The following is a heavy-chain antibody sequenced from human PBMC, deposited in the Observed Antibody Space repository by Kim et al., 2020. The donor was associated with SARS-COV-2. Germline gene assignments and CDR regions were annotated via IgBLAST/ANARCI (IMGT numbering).Heavy chain of an antibody. J-gene: IGHJ3*02. CDR3: ARGPSNYDAFDI. V-gene: IGHV4-34*01. Sequence: NYHPSRKSPVTISADTSKNQFSRKLSSVTAADTAVYYCARGPSNYDAFDIWGQGTMVTVSS. D-gene: IGHD4-4*01.